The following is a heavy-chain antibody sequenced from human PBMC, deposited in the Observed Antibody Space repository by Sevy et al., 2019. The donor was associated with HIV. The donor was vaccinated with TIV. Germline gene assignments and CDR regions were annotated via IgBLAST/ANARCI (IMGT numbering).Heavy chain of an antibody. CDR3: ATVNRVVPAAPSAVPYFDY. Sequence: ASVKVCCKVSGYTLTELSMHWVRQAPGKGLEWMGGFDPEDGETIYAQKFQGRVTMTEDTSTDTAYMELSSLRSEDTAVYYCATVNRVVPAAPSAVPYFDYWGQGTLVTVSS. CDR2: FDPEDGET. CDR1: GYTLTELS. D-gene: IGHD2-2*01. J-gene: IGHJ4*02. V-gene: IGHV1-24*01.